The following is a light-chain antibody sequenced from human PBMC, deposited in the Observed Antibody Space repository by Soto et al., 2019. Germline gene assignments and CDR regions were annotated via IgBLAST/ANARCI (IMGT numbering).Light chain of an antibody. CDR1: SSDVGGYDF. CDR2: EVS. V-gene: IGLV2-8*01. J-gene: IGLJ2*01. Sequence: QLVLTQPPSASGSPGQSVTISCTGTSSDVGGYDFVSWYQQHPGKAPKLILYEVSKRPSGVPDRFSGSRSGNTASLTVSGLQAEDEADYYCSSFAGSPVVFGGGTKLTVL. CDR3: SSFAGSPVV.